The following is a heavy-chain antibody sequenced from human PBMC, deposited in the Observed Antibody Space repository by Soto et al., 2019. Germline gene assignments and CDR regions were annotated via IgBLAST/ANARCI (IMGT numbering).Heavy chain of an antibody. CDR2: IIPIFGTA. V-gene: IGHV1-69*13. D-gene: IGHD2-15*01. CDR1: GYTFTHFY. J-gene: IGHJ6*02. Sequence: GASVKVSCKASGYTFTHFYITWVRQAPGQGLEWMGGIIPIFGTANYAQKFQGRVTITADESTSTAYMELSSLRSEDTAVYYCAREPYCSGGSCYGGRYYYGMDVWGQGTTVTVSS. CDR3: AREPYCSGGSCYGGRYYYGMDV.